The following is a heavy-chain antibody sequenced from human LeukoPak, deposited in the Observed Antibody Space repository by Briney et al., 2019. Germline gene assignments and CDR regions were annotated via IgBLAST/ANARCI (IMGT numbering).Heavy chain of an antibody. D-gene: IGHD5-12*01. Sequence: GGSLRLSCAASGFSFSSYEMNWVRQAPGKGLEWVSYVGSTTNSIYYADSVKGRFTISRDNAKKSLHLQMNSLRAEDTAVYYCARDEYSGLYYYMDVWGKGTTVTVSS. CDR3: ARDEYSGLYYYMDV. V-gene: IGHV3-48*03. J-gene: IGHJ6*03. CDR1: GFSFSSYE. CDR2: VGSTTNSI.